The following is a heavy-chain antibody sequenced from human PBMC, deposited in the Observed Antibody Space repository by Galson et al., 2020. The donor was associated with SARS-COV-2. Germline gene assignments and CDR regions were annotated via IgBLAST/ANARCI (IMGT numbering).Heavy chain of an antibody. V-gene: IGHV3-49*03. J-gene: IGHJ4*02. Sequence: GGSLRLSCTASGFTFGDYAMSWFRQAPGRGLEWVGFVRSRVHGGTTEYAASVRGRFTISRDDFKSIAYLEMNSLKTDDTAIYYCSGRVFGVLRDPFDYWGQGTLVTVSS. CDR3: SGRVFGVLRDPFDY. CDR1: GFTFGDYA. CDR2: VRSRVHGGTT. D-gene: IGHD3-3*01.